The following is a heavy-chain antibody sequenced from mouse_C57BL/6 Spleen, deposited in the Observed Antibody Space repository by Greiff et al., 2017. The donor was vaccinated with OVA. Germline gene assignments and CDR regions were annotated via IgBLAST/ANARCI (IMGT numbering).Heavy chain of an antibody. Sequence: QVQLQQSGPGLVQPSQSLSITCTVSGFSLTSYGVHWVRQSPGKGLEWLGVIWRGGSTDYNAAFMSRLSITKDNSKSQVFFKMNSLQADDTAIYYCAKKDGYYLYAMDYWGQGTSVTVSS. V-gene: IGHV2-5*01. CDR2: IWRGGST. D-gene: IGHD2-3*01. CDR3: AKKDGYYLYAMDY. CDR1: GFSLTSYG. J-gene: IGHJ4*01.